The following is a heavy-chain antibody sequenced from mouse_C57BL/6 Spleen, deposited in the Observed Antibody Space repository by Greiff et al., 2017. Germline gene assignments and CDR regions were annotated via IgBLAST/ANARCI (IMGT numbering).Heavy chain of an antibody. Sequence: EVQLQESGPELVKPGASVKISCKASGYSFTGYYMNWVKQSPEKSLEWIGEINPSTGGTTYNQKLKAKATLTVDKSSSTAYMQLKSLTSEDSAVYYCAKWGPYGFDYWGQGTTLTVSS. CDR1: GYSFTGYY. CDR3: AKWGPYGFDY. V-gene: IGHV1-42*01. D-gene: IGHD1-1*01. CDR2: INPSTGGT. J-gene: IGHJ2*01.